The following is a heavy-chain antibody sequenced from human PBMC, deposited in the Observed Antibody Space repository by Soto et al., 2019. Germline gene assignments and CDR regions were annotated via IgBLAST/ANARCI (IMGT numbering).Heavy chain of an antibody. D-gene: IGHD3-22*01. CDR1: GYTLTTYS. V-gene: IGHV1-3*05. CDR2: INAGNGNT. J-gene: IGHJ4*02. CDR3: AILGTYYFDNSDNYFDF. Sequence: QVQLVQSGAEEMKPGASVKVSCKASGYTLTTYSIHWVRQAPGQRLECMGWINAGNGNTKFSQKFQGRVTITRDTSASTAYMELRGLRSEDTAVYYCAILGTYYFDNSDNYFDFWGQGTLVTVSS.